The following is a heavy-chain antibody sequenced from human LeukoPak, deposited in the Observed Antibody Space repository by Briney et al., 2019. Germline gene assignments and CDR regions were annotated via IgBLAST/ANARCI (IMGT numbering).Heavy chain of an antibody. CDR1: GFTLSNYD. CDR3: ARDRWELQGAFDI. V-gene: IGHV3-21*01. J-gene: IGHJ3*02. CDR2: ISSSSSYI. D-gene: IGHD1-26*01. Sequence: PGGSLRLSCAASGFTLSNYDMNWVRQAPGKGLEWVSSISSSSSYIYYADSVKGRFTISRDNARNSLYLQMNSLRAEDTAVYYCARDRWELQGAFDIWGQGTMVTVSS.